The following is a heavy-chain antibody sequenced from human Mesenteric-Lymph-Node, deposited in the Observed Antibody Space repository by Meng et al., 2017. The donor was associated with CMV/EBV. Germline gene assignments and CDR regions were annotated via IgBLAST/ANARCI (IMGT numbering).Heavy chain of an antibody. Sequence: GESLKISCAASGFTFSSYGMHWVRQAPGEGLEWVGRIKSKTDGGTTDYAAPVKGRFTISRDDSKNTLYLQMNSLKTEDTAVYYCTTDEVRSSFFDYWGQGTLVTVSS. V-gene: IGHV3-15*01. J-gene: IGHJ4*02. D-gene: IGHD4-11*01. CDR2: IKSKTDGGTT. CDR3: TTDEVRSSFFDY. CDR1: GFTFSSYG.